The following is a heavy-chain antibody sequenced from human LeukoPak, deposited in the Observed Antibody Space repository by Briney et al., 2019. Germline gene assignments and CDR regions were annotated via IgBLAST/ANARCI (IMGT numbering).Heavy chain of an antibody. CDR3: ARDSTHMITNSKGAFDI. D-gene: IGHD3-16*01. CDR1: GGSISSYY. Sequence: SETLSLTCTVSGGSISSYYWSWIRQPPGKGLEWIGYIYYSGSTKYNPSLKSRVTISVDTSKNQFSLKLSSVTAADTAVYFCARDSTHMITNSKGAFDIWGQGTMVTVSS. CDR2: IYYSGST. J-gene: IGHJ3*02. V-gene: IGHV4-59*01.